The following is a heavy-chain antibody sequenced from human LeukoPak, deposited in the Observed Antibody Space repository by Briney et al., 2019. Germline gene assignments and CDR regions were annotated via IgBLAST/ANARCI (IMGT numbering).Heavy chain of an antibody. Sequence: SVKVSCKASGGTFSSYAISWVRQAPGQGLEWMGGIIPIFGTANYAQKFQGRVTIAADESTSTAYMELSSLRSEDTAVYYCARGNPYYQYSSGWYGVDYWGQGTLVTVSS. CDR1: GGTFSSYA. D-gene: IGHD6-19*01. V-gene: IGHV1-69*13. J-gene: IGHJ4*02. CDR3: ARGNPYYQYSSGWYGVDY. CDR2: IIPIFGTA.